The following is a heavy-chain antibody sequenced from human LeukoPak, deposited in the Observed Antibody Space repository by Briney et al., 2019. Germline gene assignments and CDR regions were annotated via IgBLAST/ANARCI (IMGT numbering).Heavy chain of an antibody. D-gene: IGHD4-17*01. CDR3: ARLFDYGDYPSFDY. CDR1: GGTFSSYA. CDR2: IIPIFGTA. Sequence: ASVKVSCTASGGTFSSYAISWVRQAPGQGLEWMGGIIPIFGTANYAQKFQGRVTITADESTSTAYMELSSLRSEDTAVYYCARLFDYGDYPSFDYWGQGTLVTVSS. J-gene: IGHJ4*02. V-gene: IGHV1-69*13.